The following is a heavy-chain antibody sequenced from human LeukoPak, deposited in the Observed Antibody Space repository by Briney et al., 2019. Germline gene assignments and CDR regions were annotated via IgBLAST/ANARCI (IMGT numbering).Heavy chain of an antibody. D-gene: IGHD2-8*01. CDR3: ARSVSPIRFDF. CDR2: IWYDGSNK. V-gene: IGHV3-33*01. J-gene: IGHJ4*02. CDR1: GFTFSSYG. Sequence: PGGSLRLSCAASGFTFSSYGMHWVRQAPGKGLEWVAVIWYDGSNKYYADSVKGRFTISRDNSKNTLYLQMNSLRVEDTAVYYCARSVSPIRFDFWGQGTLVIVSS.